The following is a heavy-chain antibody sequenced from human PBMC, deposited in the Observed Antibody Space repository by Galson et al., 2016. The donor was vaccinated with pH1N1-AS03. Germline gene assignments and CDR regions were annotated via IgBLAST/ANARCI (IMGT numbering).Heavy chain of an antibody. CDR1: GFSLTTIGAG. CDR3: AKGVSNSGDGGVAY. D-gene: IGHD3-16*01. J-gene: IGHJ4*02. V-gene: IGHV2-5*02. CDR2: IYWDDDK. Sequence: PALVKPTQTLTLTCTFSGFSLTTIGAGVAWIRQPPGKAPEWLALIYWDDDKRLSPSLRSRLTITKYTSRDTVYLQMNSLRAEDTALYYCAKGVSNSGDGGVAYWGQGTLVTVSS.